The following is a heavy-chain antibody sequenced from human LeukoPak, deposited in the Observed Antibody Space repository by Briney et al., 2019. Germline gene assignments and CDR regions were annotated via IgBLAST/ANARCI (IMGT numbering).Heavy chain of an antibody. D-gene: IGHD1-26*01. V-gene: IGHV3-49*04. CDR2: IRSKAYGGTT. CDR3: TRDPLYSGSYSYYSEYFQH. CDR1: GFTFVDYA. Sequence: GGSLRLSCAASGFTFVDYAMSWARQAPGKGLEWVGFIRSKAYGGTTEYAASVKGRFTISRDDSKSIAYLQMNSLKTEDTAVYYCTRDPLYSGSYSYYSEYFQHWRQGTMVTVSS. J-gene: IGHJ1*01.